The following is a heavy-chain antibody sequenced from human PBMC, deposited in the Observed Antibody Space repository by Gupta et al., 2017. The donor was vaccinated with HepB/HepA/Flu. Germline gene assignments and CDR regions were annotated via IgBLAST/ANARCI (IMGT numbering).Heavy chain of an antibody. CDR2: IYYSGST. J-gene: IGHJ4*02. Sequence: QVQLQESGPGLVKPSETLSLTCTVSGGSISSYYWSWTRQPPGKGLEWIGYIYYSGSTSYNPSLKSRVTISVDTSKNQFSLKLSSVTAADTAVYYCARDSSGWYSLGYWGQGTLVTVSS. CDR3: ARDSSGWYSLGY. CDR1: GGSISSYY. V-gene: IGHV4-59*01. D-gene: IGHD6-19*01.